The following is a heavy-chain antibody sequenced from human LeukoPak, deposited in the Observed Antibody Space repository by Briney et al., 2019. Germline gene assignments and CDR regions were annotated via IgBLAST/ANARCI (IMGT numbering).Heavy chain of an antibody. CDR2: INHSGST. CDR1: GGSFSGYY. J-gene: IGHJ4*02. D-gene: IGHD5-18*01. CDR3: AMMDTAMVFVY. V-gene: IGHV4-34*01. Sequence: SETLSLTCAVYGGSFSGYYWSWIRQPPGKGLEWIGEINHSGSTNYNPSLKSRVTISVDTSKNQFSLKLSSVTAADTAVYYCAMMDTAMVFVYWGQGTLVTVSS.